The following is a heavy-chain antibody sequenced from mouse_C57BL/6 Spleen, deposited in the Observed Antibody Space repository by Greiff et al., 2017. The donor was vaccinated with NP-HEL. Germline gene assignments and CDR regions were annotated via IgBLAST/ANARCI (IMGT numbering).Heavy chain of an antibody. CDR3: APLYDGYFYFDY. Sequence: VQLQQPGAELVKPGASVKLSCKASGYTFTSYWMHWVKQRPGQGLEWIGMIHPNSGSTNYNEKFKSKATLTVDKSSSTAYMQLSSLTSEDSAVYYCAPLYDGYFYFDYWGQGTTLTVSS. V-gene: IGHV1-64*01. J-gene: IGHJ2*01. D-gene: IGHD2-3*01. CDR2: IHPNSGST. CDR1: GYTFTSYW.